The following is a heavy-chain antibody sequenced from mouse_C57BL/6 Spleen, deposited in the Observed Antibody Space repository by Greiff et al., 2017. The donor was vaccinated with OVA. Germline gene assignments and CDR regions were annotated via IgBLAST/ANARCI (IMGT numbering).Heavy chain of an antibody. J-gene: IGHJ1*03. V-gene: IGHV7-3*01. D-gene: IGHD1-1*01. Sequence: EVQVVESGGGLVQPGGSLSLSCAASGFTFTDYYMSWVRQPPGKALEWLGFIRNKANGYTTEYSASVKGRFTISRDNSQSILYLQMNALRAEDSATYYCARVGSSYWYFDVWGTGTTVTVSS. CDR1: GFTFTDYY. CDR2: IRNKANGYTT. CDR3: ARVGSSYWYFDV.